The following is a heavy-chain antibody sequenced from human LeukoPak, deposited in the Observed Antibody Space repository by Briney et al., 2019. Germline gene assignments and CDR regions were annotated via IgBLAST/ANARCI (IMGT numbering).Heavy chain of an antibody. CDR2: IYYSGST. J-gene: IGHJ6*02. Sequence: SEILSLTCTVSGGFISSGGYYWSWIRQHPGKGLEWIGYIYYSGSTYYNPSLKSRVTISVDTSKNQFSLKLSSVTAADTAVYYCAREYIQNYYYGMDVWGQGTTVTVSS. V-gene: IGHV4-31*03. CDR1: GGFISSGGYY. D-gene: IGHD1-14*01. CDR3: AREYIQNYYYGMDV.